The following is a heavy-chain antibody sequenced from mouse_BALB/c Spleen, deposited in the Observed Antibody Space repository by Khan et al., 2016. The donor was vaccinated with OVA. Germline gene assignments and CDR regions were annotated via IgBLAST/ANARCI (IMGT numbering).Heavy chain of an antibody. V-gene: IGHV2-6-7*01. CDR3: ARAYYGNYREAMDY. D-gene: IGHD2-10*01. CDR2: IWGDGST. Sequence: VELVESGPGLVAPSQSLSITCTVPGFSLTGYGVNWVRQPPGKGLEWLGMIWGDGSTDYNSALKSRLSISKDNSKSQVFLKMNSLQTDDTAMYYCARAYYGNYREAMDYWGQGTSVTVSS. CDR1: GFSLTGYG. J-gene: IGHJ4*01.